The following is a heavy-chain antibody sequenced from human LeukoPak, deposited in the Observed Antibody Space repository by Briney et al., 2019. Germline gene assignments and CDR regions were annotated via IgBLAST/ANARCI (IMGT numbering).Heavy chain of an antibody. CDR3: ARSSNYDFWSGYWQPDAFDI. CDR1: GGSISSYY. D-gene: IGHD3-3*01. Sequence: SETLSLTCTVSGGSISSYYWSWIRQPAGKGLERIGRIYTSGSTNYNPSLKSGVTMSVDTSKNQFSLKLSSVTAADTAVYYCARSSNYDFWSGYWQPDAFDIWGQGTMVTVSS. CDR2: IYTSGST. V-gene: IGHV4-4*07. J-gene: IGHJ3*02.